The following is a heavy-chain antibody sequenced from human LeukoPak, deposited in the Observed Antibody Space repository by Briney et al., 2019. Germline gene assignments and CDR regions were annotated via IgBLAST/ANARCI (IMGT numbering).Heavy chain of an antibody. D-gene: IGHD1-26*01. CDR2: IKEDGSQK. J-gene: IGHJ4*02. CDR3: ARDRVCGSYNY. V-gene: IGHV3-7*01. CDR1: GFTFSSTW. Sequence: GGSLRLSCAASGFTFSSTWMSWVRQAPGKGLEWVANIKEDGSQKTYVDSVKGRFTISRDNAKSSLYLQMSSLRVEDTAVYYCARDRVCGSYNYWGQGTLVTVSS.